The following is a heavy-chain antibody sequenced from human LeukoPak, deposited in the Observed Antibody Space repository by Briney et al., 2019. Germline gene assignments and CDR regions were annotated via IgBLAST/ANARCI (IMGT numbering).Heavy chain of an antibody. CDR3: AGFFYDNSGDAFDI. CDR1: VGGFTFTSHA. Sequence: SVKVSCKASVGGFTFTSHAVSWVRQAPGQGLEWLGGLIPIYGPANYAQKFPGRVTITSDESTRTVYMELSSLRPKDSSVYYCAGFFYDNSGDAFDIWGQGTMVTVSS. D-gene: IGHD3-22*01. V-gene: IGHV1-69*13. CDR2: LIPIYGPA. J-gene: IGHJ3*02.